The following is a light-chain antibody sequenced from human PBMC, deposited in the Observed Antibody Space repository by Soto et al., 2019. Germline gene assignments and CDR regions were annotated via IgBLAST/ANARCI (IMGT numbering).Light chain of an antibody. V-gene: IGLV1-47*02. CDR1: SSNIGSNS. CDR3: AAWDDSLSGYYV. CDR2: GSV. J-gene: IGLJ1*01. Sequence: QSVLTQPPSASGTPGQRVTISCSGSSSNIGSNSVYWYQQLPGTALKLLIYGSVLRPSGVPDRFSGSKSGTSASLAISGLRSEDEADYYCAAWDDSLSGYYVFGTGTKLTVL.